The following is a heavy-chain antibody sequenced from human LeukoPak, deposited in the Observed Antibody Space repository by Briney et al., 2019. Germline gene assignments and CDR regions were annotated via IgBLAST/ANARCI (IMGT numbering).Heavy chain of an antibody. V-gene: IGHV3-7*03. CDR1: GFTFGKYW. D-gene: IGHD3-3*01. CDR2: IKLDGSEK. J-gene: IGHJ4*02. CDR3: ARDQYDTWSRRGNFDS. Sequence: GGSLRLSCVASGFTFGKYWMSWVRQAPGKGLEWVANIKLDGSEKNYVDSMKGRFTISRDNIKNSLYLQMNSLRVEDTAVFYCARDQYDTWSRRGNFDSWGQGTLVIVSS.